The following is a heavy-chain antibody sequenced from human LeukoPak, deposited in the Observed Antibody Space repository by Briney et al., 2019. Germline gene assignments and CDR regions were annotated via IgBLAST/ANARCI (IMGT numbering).Heavy chain of an antibody. D-gene: IGHD6-13*01. CDR2: ISAYNGNT. CDR1: GYTFTSYG. V-gene: IGHV1-18*01. J-gene: IGHJ3*02. CDR3: ARDVPYSSSWDGAFDI. Sequence: ASVKVSCKASGYTFTSYGISWVRQAPGQGLEWMGWISAYNGNTNYAQKLQGRVTMTTDTSTSTAYMELRSLRSDDTAVYYCARDVPYSSSWDGAFDIWGQGTMVTVSS.